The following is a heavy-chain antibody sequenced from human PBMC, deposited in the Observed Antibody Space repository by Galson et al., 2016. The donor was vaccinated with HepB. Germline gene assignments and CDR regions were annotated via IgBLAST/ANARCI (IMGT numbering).Heavy chain of an antibody. CDR3: AREIRITMIVVVPKGSGMDV. CDR1: GFTFSSYS. V-gene: IGHV3-21*01. CDR2: ISSSSSYI. J-gene: IGHJ6*02. Sequence: SLRLSCAASGFTFSSYSMNWVRQAPGKGLEWVSSISSSSSYIYYADSVKGRFTISRDNAKNSLYLQMNSLRAEDTAVYYCAREIRITMIVVVPKGSGMDVWGQGTTVTVSS. D-gene: IGHD3-22*01.